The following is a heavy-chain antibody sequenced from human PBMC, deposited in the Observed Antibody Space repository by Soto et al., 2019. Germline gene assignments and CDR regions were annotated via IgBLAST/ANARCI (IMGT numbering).Heavy chain of an antibody. CDR3: ARWGRPGLRWLAFFNP. CDR1: GYTFSKYW. CDR2: IYPDDSDT. D-gene: IGHD4-17*01. V-gene: IGHV5-51*01. J-gene: IGHJ5*02. Sequence: LGEALKISCKGSGYTFSKYWIGWVRQIPGKGLEWMGIIYPDDSDTRYSPSFQGQVTISVDKSASTAYLQWESLKASDTAMYYCARWGRPGLRWLAFFNPWGQGSLVTVAS.